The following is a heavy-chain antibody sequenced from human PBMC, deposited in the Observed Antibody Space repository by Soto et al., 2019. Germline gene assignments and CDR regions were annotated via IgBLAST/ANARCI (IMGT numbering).Heavy chain of an antibody. Sequence: PRESLKISCKGSGYSFTSYWIGWVRQMPGKGLEWMGIIYPGDSDTRYSPSFQGQVTISADKSISTAYLQWSSLKASDTAMYYCARRLYSSSWYEATYYYGMDVWGQGTTVTVSS. CDR1: GYSFTSYW. V-gene: IGHV5-51*01. CDR2: IYPGDSDT. CDR3: ARRLYSSSWYEATYYYGMDV. D-gene: IGHD6-13*01. J-gene: IGHJ6*02.